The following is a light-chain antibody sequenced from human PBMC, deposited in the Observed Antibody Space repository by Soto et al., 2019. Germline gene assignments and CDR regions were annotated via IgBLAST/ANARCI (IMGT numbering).Light chain of an antibody. Sequence: DIQMTQSPSTLSASVGDRVTITCRASQSISRSLAWYQQKPGKAPNLLIYDASSLVGGVPSRFRGSGFGTEFTLTITNLQPADFATYYCQQYSDFLISFGPGTTVDFK. CDR3: QQYSDFLIS. J-gene: IGKJ3*01. CDR1: QSISRS. CDR2: DAS. V-gene: IGKV1-5*01.